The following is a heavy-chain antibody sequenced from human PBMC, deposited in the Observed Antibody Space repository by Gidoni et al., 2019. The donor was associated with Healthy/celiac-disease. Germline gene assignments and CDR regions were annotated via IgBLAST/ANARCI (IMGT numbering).Heavy chain of an antibody. J-gene: IGHJ4*02. CDR3: SLAVAGVDY. D-gene: IGHD6-19*01. CDR1: GFTFSSYR. CDR2: IRYDGSNK. Sequence: QVQLVESGGGVVQPGGSLRLSCAASGFTFSSYRMHWVRQAPGKGLEWVAFIRYDGSNKYYADSVKGRFTISRDNSKNTLYLQMNSLRAEDTAVYYVSLAVAGVDYWGQGTLVTVSS. V-gene: IGHV3-30*02.